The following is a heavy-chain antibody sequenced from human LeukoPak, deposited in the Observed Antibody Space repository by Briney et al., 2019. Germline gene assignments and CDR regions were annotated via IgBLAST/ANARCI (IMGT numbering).Heavy chain of an antibody. CDR3: ARECSAFDY. CDR1: GDPISSYSDY. D-gene: IGHD2-15*01. Sequence: SETLSLTCTVSGDPISSYSDYKWTWIRQPPGKGLEWIGYIYHSGSTNYNPSLKSRVTISVDTSRNQFSLKLTSVTAADTAVYYCARECSAFDYWGQGTLVTVSS. V-gene: IGHV4-61*08. J-gene: IGHJ4*02. CDR2: IYHSGST.